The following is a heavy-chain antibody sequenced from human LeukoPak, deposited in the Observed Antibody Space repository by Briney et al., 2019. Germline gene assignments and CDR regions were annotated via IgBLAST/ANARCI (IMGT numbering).Heavy chain of an antibody. CDR2: MNPNSGNT. CDR3: ARGKDYYGSGSYYNVGDY. D-gene: IGHD3-10*01. J-gene: IGHJ4*02. V-gene: IGHV1-8*01. CDR1: GYTFTSYD. Sequence: GASVKVSCKASGYTFTSYDINWVRQATGQGLEWMGWMNPNSGNTGYAQKFQGRVTMTRNTSISTAYMELSSLRSEDTAVYYCARGKDYYGSGSYYNVGDYWGQGTLVTVSS.